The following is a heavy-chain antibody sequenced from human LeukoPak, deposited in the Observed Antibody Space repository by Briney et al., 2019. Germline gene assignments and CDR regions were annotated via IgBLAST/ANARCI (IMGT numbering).Heavy chain of an antibody. CDR2: IYTSGST. Sequence: SETLSLTCTVSGGSISSGRFYWSWIRQPAGKGLEWIGRIYTSGSTNYNPSLKSRVTISVDTSKQQSCLKLSSVTAADTAVYYCARGRYSNGNWFDPWGQGTLVTVSS. V-gene: IGHV4-61*02. CDR3: ARGRYSNGNWFDP. D-gene: IGHD6-19*01. CDR1: GGSISSGRFY. J-gene: IGHJ5*02.